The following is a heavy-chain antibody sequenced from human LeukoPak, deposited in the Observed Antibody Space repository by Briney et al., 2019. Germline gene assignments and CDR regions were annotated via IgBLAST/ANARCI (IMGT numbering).Heavy chain of an antibody. CDR2: INTNTGNP. CDR3: AREHYYGSGSYLNWFDS. CDR1: GYTFTSYA. J-gene: IGHJ5*01. D-gene: IGHD3-10*01. Sequence: ASVKVSCKASGYTFTSYAINWVRQAPGRGLEWMGWINTNTGNPKYAQGFTGRFVFSLDTSVSTAYLQISSLRAEDTAVYYCAREHYYGSGSYLNWFDSWGQGTLVTVSS. V-gene: IGHV7-4-1*02.